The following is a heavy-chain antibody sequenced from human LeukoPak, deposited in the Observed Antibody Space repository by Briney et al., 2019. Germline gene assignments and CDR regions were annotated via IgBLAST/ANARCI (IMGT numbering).Heavy chain of an antibody. CDR3: ARVRFGDDHGGYMDV. CDR1: GGSISSSSYY. J-gene: IGHJ6*03. Sequence: PSETLSLTCTVSGGSISSSSYYWGWIRQPPGTGLEWIGSIYYSGSTYYNPSLKSRVTISVDTSKNQFSLKLSSVTAADTAVYYCARVRFGDDHGGYMDVWGKGTTVTISS. V-gene: IGHV4-39*01. CDR2: IYYSGST. D-gene: IGHD3-10*01.